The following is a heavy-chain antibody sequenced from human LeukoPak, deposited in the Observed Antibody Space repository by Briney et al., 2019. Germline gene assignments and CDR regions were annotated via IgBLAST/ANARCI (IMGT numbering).Heavy chain of an antibody. D-gene: IGHD6-13*01. V-gene: IGHV3-74*01. J-gene: IGHJ6*03. Sequence: GGSLRLSCAASGFTFSSYWMHWVRQAPGKGLVWVSRINSYGSSTSYADSVKGRFTISRDNAKNTLSLQMNSLRAEDTAVCYCARVGAAAGYYYYYYMDVWGKGTTVTISS. CDR2: INSYGSST. CDR1: GFTFSSYW. CDR3: ARVGAAAGYYYYYYMDV.